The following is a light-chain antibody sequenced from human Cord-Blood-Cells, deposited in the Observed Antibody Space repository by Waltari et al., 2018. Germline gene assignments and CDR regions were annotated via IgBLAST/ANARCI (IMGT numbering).Light chain of an antibody. Sequence: DIKMTQSPSSLSASVGDRVNITCRASQSISSYLNWYQQKPGKAPKLLIYAASSLQSGVPSRFSGSGSGTDFTLTISSLQPEDFATYSCQQSYSTPLTFGGGTKVESK. CDR2: AAS. J-gene: IGKJ4*01. V-gene: IGKV1-39*01. CDR3: QQSYSTPLT. CDR1: QSISSY.